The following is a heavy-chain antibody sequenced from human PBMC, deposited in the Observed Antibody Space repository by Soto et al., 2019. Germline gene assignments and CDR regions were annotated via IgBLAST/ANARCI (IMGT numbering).Heavy chain of an antibody. D-gene: IGHD2-8*01. J-gene: IGHJ4*02. CDR1: GDSITTNGYY. V-gene: IGHV4-39*01. CDR2: VYWTGST. CDR3: ARSHYTYGLLIDY. Sequence: SETLCLTCSVSGDSITTNGYYWGWIRQPPGKGLQWISNVYWTGSTFSHPSLTRRVFISEDTAKNEFYLSLNSVTAADTAVYYCARSHYTYGLLIDYWGPGTLVTVSS.